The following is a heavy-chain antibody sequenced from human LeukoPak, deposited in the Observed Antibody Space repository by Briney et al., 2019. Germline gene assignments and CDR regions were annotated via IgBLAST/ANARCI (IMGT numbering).Heavy chain of an antibody. V-gene: IGHV4-34*01. CDR3: ARGPYYCDSSGYSYYFDY. Sequence: SETLSLTCAVYGGSFSGYYWSWIRQPPGKGLEWIGEINHSGSTNYNPSLKSRVTISVDTSKNQFSLKLSSVTAADTAVYYCARGPYYCDSSGYSYYFDYWGQGTLVTVSS. J-gene: IGHJ4*02. D-gene: IGHD3-22*01. CDR2: INHSGST. CDR1: GGSFSGYY.